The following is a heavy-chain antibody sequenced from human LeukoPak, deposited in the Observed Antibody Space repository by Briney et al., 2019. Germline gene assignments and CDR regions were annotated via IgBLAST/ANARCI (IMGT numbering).Heavy chain of an antibody. CDR3: ATSSLGEKIPDY. CDR2: IYHSGST. D-gene: IGHD6-13*01. V-gene: IGHV4-38-2*02. J-gene: IGHJ4*02. CDR1: GYSISSGYY. Sequence: SETLSLTCTVSGYSISSGYYWGWIRQPPGKGLEWIGSIYHSGSTYYNPSLKSRVTISVDTSKNQFSLKLSSVTAADTAVYYCATSSLGEKIPDYWGQGTLVTVSS.